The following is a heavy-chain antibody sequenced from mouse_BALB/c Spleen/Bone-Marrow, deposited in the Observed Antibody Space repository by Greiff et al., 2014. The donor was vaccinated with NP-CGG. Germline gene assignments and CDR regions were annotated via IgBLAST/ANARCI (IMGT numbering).Heavy chain of an antibody. CDR2: ISCYNGAT. Sequence: LVKTGASVKISRKASGYSFTGYYMHWVKQSHGKSLEWIGYISCYNGATSYNQKFKGKATFTVDTSSSTAYMQFNSLTSEDSAVYYCARGDGYYLDFDYWGQGTTLTVSS. V-gene: IGHV1S34*01. J-gene: IGHJ2*01. CDR1: GYSFTGYY. CDR3: ARGDGYYLDFDY. D-gene: IGHD2-3*01.